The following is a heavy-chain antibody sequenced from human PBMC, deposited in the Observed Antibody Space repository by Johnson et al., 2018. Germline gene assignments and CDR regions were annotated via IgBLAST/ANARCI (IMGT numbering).Heavy chain of an antibody. CDR2: IISDGSSA. Sequence: VQLQESGGGSVQPGGSLRLSCAASGFTFNMYWMHWVRQAPGKGLVWVSRIISDGSSATYADSVKGRFTTSRDNAKNTLYLQMNSLRVEDAAVYYCAREEGFAYPMDVWGQGTTVTVSS. V-gene: IGHV3-74*01. CDR3: AREEGFAYPMDV. J-gene: IGHJ6*02. CDR1: GFTFNMYW.